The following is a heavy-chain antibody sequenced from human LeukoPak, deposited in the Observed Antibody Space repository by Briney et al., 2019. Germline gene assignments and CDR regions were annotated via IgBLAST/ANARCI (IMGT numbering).Heavy chain of an antibody. Sequence: SETLSLTCAVYAGSFSGYYWSWIRQPPGKGLEWIGEINHSGSTNYNPSLKSRVTISVDTSKNQFSLKLSSVTAADTAVYYCARGGYSYGYSFDYWGQGALVTVSS. CDR2: INHSGST. D-gene: IGHD5-18*01. CDR1: AGSFSGYY. J-gene: IGHJ4*02. CDR3: ARGGYSYGYSFDY. V-gene: IGHV4-34*01.